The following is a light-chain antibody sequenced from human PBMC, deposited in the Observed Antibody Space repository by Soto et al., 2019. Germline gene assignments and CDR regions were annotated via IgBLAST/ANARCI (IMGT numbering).Light chain of an antibody. Sequence: DIQMTQSPSSLSASVGDRVTITCRASQSISSYLNWYQQKPGKAPGLLIYKASSLESGVPSRFSGSGSGTEFTLTISSLQPDDSATYYCQQYDSYCTFGGGTKVDIK. CDR3: QQYDSYCT. J-gene: IGKJ4*01. CDR2: KAS. CDR1: QSISSY. V-gene: IGKV1-5*03.